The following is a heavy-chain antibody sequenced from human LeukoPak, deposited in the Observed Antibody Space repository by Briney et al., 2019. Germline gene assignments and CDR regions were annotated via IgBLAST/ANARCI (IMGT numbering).Heavy chain of an antibody. CDR2: IKQDGSEK. CDR3: ALMVRGVMIDY. V-gene: IGHV3-7*01. J-gene: IGHJ4*02. D-gene: IGHD3-10*01. Sequence: GGSLRLSCAASGFTFSSYWMSRVRQAPGKGLEWVANIKQDGSEKYYVDSVKGRFTISRDNAKNSLYLQMNSLRAEDTAVYYCALMVRGVMIDYWGQGTLVTVSS. CDR1: GFTFSSYW.